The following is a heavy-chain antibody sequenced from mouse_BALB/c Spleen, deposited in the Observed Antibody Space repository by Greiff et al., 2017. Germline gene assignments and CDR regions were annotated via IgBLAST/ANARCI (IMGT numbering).Heavy chain of an antibody. CDR2: IDPANGNT. Sequence: VQLQQSGAELVKPGASVKLSCTASGFNIKDTYMHWVKQRPEQGLEWIGRIDPANGNTKYDPKFQGKATITADTYSNTAYLQLSSLTSEDTAVYYCARIRDYDWDYYAMDYWGQGTSVTVSS. J-gene: IGHJ4*01. CDR1: GFNIKDTY. D-gene: IGHD2-4*01. V-gene: IGHV14-3*02. CDR3: ARIRDYDWDYYAMDY.